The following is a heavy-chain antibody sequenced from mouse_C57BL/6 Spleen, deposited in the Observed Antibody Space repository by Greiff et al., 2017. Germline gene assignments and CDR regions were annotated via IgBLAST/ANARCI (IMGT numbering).Heavy chain of an antibody. V-gene: IGHV1-59*01. CDR2: IDPSDSYT. CDR1: GYTFTSYW. J-gene: IGHJ4*01. Sequence: VQLQQPGAELVRPGTSVKLSCKASGYTFTSYWMHWVKQRPGQGLEWIGVIDPSDSYTNYNQKFKGKATLTVDTSSSTAYMQLSSLTSEDSAVYYCARKDYYGSSWVYAMDYWGQGTSVTVSS. CDR3: ARKDYYGSSWVYAMDY. D-gene: IGHD1-1*01.